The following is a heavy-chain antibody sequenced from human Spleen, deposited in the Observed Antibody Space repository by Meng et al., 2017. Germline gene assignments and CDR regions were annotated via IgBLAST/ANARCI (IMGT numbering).Heavy chain of an antibody. J-gene: IGHJ3*02. V-gene: IGHV3-30*01. D-gene: IGHD4-17*01. Sequence: GESLKISCAASGFTVTSNEMSWVRQAPGKGLEWVAVISYDGSNKYYADSVKGRFTISRDNSKNTLYLQMNSLRAEDTAVYYCARDPYGDYSAAFDIWGQGTMVTVSS. CDR2: ISYDGSNK. CDR1: GFTVTSNE. CDR3: ARDPYGDYSAAFDI.